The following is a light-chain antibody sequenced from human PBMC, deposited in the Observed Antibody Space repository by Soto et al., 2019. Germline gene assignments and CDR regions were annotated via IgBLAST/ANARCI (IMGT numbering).Light chain of an antibody. V-gene: IGLV2-14*01. CDR3: SSYKSISTRHV. CDR1: NSDVGGYNY. CDR2: EVS. J-gene: IGLJ1*01. Sequence: QSVLTQPASVSGSPGQSITISCTGTNSDVGGYNYVSWYQQHPGKAPELMIYEVSHRPSGVSNRFSGSKSDKTASLTISGLQAEDEAAYYCSSYKSISTRHVFGTGTKVTVL.